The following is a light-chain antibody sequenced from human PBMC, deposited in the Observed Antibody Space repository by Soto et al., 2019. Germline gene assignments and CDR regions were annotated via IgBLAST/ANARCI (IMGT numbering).Light chain of an antibody. J-gene: IGLJ3*02. CDR1: SSDVATYNL. CDR3: CSRV. CDR2: EVT. Sequence: QSVLTQPASVSGSPGQSITISCTGTSSDVATYNLVSWYQQRPGTAPQLIIYEVTKRPSGVSTRFSGSQSGNTASLTISGLQAEDEADYYCCSRVFGGGTNVTVL. V-gene: IGLV2-23*02.